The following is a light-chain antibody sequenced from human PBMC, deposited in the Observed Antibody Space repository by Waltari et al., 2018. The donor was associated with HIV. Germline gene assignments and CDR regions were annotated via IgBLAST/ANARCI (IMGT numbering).Light chain of an antibody. J-gene: IGLJ3*02. CDR1: DTDFSLYKF. CDR2: DFD. Sequence: QSALTQPASVSGLPGQSTTISCTGDDTDFSLYKFVSWYQQHSGKPPRLILYDFDSRASGVSDRFSGSMSGNTASLTISGLRAEDEGHYYCASFTGDNTVMFGGGTEVTVL. V-gene: IGLV2-14*03. CDR3: ASFTGDNTVM.